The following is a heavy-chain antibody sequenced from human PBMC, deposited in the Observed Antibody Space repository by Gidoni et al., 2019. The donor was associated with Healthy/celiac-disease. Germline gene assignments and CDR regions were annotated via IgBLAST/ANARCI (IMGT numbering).Heavy chain of an antibody. Sequence: AASGFTFSSYDMNWVRQAPGKGLVWVSYISSSGSTIYYADSVKGRFTISRDNAKNSLYLQMNSLRAEDTAVYYCARGGYCSGGSCYEPFDYWGQGTLVTVSS. CDR3: ARGGYCSGGSCYEPFDY. CDR2: ISSSGSTI. J-gene: IGHJ4*02. V-gene: IGHV3-48*03. D-gene: IGHD2-15*01. CDR1: GFTFSSYD.